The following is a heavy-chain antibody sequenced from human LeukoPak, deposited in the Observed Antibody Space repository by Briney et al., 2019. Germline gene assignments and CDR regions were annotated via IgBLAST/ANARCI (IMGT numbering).Heavy chain of an antibody. J-gene: IGHJ4*02. Sequence: SETLSLTCAVYGESFTAYYWTWIRQPPGKGLEWIGEVSHNGTTKYNPSLKSRLTMSVDTSKNQFSLKLNSVTAADTAVYYCAYVYCGDSSCHDHWGQGTLVTVSS. CDR2: VSHNGTT. D-gene: IGHD2-21*01. CDR1: GESFTAYY. V-gene: IGHV4-34*01. CDR3: AYVYCGDSSCHDH.